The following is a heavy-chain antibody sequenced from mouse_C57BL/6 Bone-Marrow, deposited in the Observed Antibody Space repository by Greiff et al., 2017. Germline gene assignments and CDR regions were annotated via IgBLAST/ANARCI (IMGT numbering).Heavy chain of an antibody. J-gene: IGHJ2*01. CDR2: IDPSDSYT. D-gene: IGHD2-12*01. CDR1: GYTFTSYW. V-gene: IGHV1-69*01. CDR3: ARDHDEDFDY. Sequence: QVQLQQPGAELVMPGASVKLSCKASGYTFTSYWMHWVKQRPGQGLEWIGEIDPSDSYTNYNQKFKGKSTLTVDKSSRTAYMQLSSLTSEDSAVYYCARDHDEDFDYWGQGTTLTVSS.